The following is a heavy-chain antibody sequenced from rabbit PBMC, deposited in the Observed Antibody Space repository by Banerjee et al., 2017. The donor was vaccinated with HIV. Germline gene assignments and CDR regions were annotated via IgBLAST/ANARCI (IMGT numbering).Heavy chain of an antibody. V-gene: IGHV1S45*01. CDR3: ARGVDGRSGWDL. CDR1: GFSFRSPYW. CDR2: IYAGSSGST. Sequence: EESGGDLVKPEGSLKLTGPASGFSFRSPYWICWARQAPGKGLEYIACIYAGSSGSTYYASWAKGRFTISKTSSTTVTLQMTSLTAADTATYFCARGVDGRSGWDLWGPGTLVTVS. J-gene: IGHJ4*01. D-gene: IGHD4-1*01.